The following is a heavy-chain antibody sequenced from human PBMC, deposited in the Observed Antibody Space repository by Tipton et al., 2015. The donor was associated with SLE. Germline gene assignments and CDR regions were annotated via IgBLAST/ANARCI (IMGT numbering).Heavy chain of an antibody. Sequence: TLSLTCNVSGVSISSSYWSWVRQPAGKGLEWIGRIYTSGATDDNPSLKSRVTMSVDMSKNQIFLKMTSVTAADSAVYFCARVWLNNAFDIWGQGTRVTASS. J-gene: IGHJ3*02. CDR3: ARVWLNNAFDI. CDR2: IYTSGAT. D-gene: IGHD2/OR15-2a*01. V-gene: IGHV4-4*07. CDR1: GVSISSSY.